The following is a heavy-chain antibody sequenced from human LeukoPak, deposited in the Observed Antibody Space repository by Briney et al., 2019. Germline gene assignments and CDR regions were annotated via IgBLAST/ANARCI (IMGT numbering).Heavy chain of an antibody. J-gene: IGHJ4*02. Sequence: PSETLSLTCAVSGGSISSGGYSWSWIRQPPGKGLEWIGYIYHSGSTYYNPSLKSRVTISVDRSKNQFSLKLSSVTAADTAVCYCAREEISSRKFDYWGQGTLVTVSS. D-gene: IGHD5-24*01. CDR3: AREEISSRKFDY. V-gene: IGHV4-30-2*01. CDR1: GGSISSGGYS. CDR2: IYHSGST.